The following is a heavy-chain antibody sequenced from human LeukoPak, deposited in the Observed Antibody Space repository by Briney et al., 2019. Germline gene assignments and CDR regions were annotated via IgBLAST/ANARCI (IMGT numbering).Heavy chain of an antibody. CDR1: GFTLDDHT. CDR3: ARDITKYSDSDNYYYGAFDS. V-gene: IGHV3-43*01. J-gene: IGHJ4*02. CDR2: INCDGGST. D-gene: IGHD3-10*01. Sequence: PGGSLRLACAAAGFTLDDHTTGWVRHTPGKGLGWLSLINCDGGSTYYAAPVKGRFTTSRDNSEDSLYLQMNNLTPDDTALYYCARDITKYSDSDNYYYGAFDSWGRGTLVTVSS.